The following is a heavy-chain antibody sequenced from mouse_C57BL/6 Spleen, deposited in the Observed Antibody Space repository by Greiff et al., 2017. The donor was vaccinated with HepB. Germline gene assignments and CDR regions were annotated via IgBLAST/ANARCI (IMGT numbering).Heavy chain of an antibody. J-gene: IGHJ4*01. V-gene: IGHV1-80*01. CDR2: IYPGDGDT. CDR3: ARGRSPGGYMDD. Sequence: QVQLQQSGAELVKPGASVKISCKASGYAFSSYWMNWVQQRPGKGLEWIGQIYPGDGDTNYNGKFKGKATLTADKSSSTAYMQLNSLTSEDSAVYFCARGRSPGGYMDDWGQGTSVTVSS. CDR1: GYAFSSYW.